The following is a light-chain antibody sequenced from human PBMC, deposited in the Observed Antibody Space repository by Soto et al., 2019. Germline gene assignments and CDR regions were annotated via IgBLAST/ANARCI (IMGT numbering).Light chain of an antibody. Sequence: EIVITQSPATLSLSPGERATLSCMASQSININLAWYQQKPVQAPRLLIYGASTRATGLPARFSGSGSGTEFTLIISSLQSEDSAVYYCQQYDNWPITFGQGTRLEIK. CDR1: QSININ. V-gene: IGKV3-15*01. J-gene: IGKJ5*01. CDR2: GAS. CDR3: QQYDNWPIT.